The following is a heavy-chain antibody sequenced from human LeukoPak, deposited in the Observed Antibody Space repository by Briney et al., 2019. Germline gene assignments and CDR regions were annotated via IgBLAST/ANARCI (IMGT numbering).Heavy chain of an antibody. D-gene: IGHD1-14*01. CDR1: GFSFSSYS. J-gene: IGHJ4*02. CDR3: ASLPERGDY. CDR2: ISSSSSYI. V-gene: IGHV3-21*01. Sequence: GGSLRLSCAVSGFSFSSYSMNWVRQAPGKGLEWVSSISSSSSYIYYADSVKGRFTISRDNAKNSLYLQMNSLRAEDTAVYYCASLPERGDYWGQGTLVTVSS.